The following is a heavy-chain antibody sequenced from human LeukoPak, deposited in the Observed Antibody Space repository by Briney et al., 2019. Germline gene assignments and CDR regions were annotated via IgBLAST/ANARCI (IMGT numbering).Heavy chain of an antibody. D-gene: IGHD3-10*01. CDR2: IIPIFGTA. J-gene: IGHJ4*02. Sequence: SVKVSFKASGGTFSSYAISWVRQAPGQGLEWMGGIIPIFGTANYAQKFQGRVTITTDESTSTAYMELSSLRSEDTAVYYCARGGYYYGSGSYSHFDYWGQGTLVTVSS. CDR3: ARGGYYYGSGSYSHFDY. V-gene: IGHV1-69*05. CDR1: GGTFSSYA.